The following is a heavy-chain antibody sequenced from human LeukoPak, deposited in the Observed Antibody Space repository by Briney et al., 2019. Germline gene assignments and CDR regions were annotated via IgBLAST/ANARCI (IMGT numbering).Heavy chain of an antibody. J-gene: IGHJ4*02. V-gene: IGHV4-39*07. Sequence: GTLRLSCAASGFIFSDYGMSWIRQPPGKGLEWIGSISYSGSTYYNPSLKSRVTISVDTSKSQFSLKLSSVTAADTAVYYCARDRYYEPFDYWGQGTLVTVSS. CDR3: ARDRYYEPFDY. D-gene: IGHD3-22*01. CDR1: GFIFSDYG. CDR2: ISYSGST.